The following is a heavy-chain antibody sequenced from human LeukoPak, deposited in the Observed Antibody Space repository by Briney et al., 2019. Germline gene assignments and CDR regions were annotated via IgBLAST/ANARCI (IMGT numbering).Heavy chain of an antibody. D-gene: IGHD5-18*01. V-gene: IGHV3-48*03. CDR3: AGERGGYNTSDY. Sequence: GGSLRLSCAASGFTFSTYEMNWVRQAPGKGREWVSYIGSSGGTKFYADSVKGRFTISRDNAKNSLYLQMNSLRAEDTAVYYCAGERGGYNTSDYWGQGTLVSVSS. CDR1: GFTFSTYE. CDR2: IGSSGGTK. J-gene: IGHJ4*02.